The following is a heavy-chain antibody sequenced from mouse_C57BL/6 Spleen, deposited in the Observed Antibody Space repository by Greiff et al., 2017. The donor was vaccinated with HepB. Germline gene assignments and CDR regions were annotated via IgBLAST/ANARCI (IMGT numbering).Heavy chain of an antibody. CDR2: IDPSDSYT. V-gene: IGHV1-69*01. D-gene: IGHD1-1*01. Sequence: QVQLQQPGAELVMPGASVKLSCKASGYTFTSYWMHWVKQRPGQGLEWIGEIDPSDSYTNYNQKFKGKSTLTVDKSSSTAYMQLSSLTSEDSAVYYCARYYYYGSSLFDYWGQGTTLTVSS. CDR3: ARYYYYGSSLFDY. CDR1: GYTFTSYW. J-gene: IGHJ2*01.